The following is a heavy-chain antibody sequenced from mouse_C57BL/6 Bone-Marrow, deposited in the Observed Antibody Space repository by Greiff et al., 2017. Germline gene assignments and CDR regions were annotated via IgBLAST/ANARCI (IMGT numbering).Heavy chain of an antibody. V-gene: IGHV1-63*01. D-gene: IGHD4-1*01. Sequence: QVQLKQSGAELVRPGTSVKMSCKASGYTFTHYWIGWAKQRPGHGLEWIGDIYPGGGYTNYNEKFKGKATLTADKSSSTAYMQFSSLTSEDSAIYCCAREGTGTFCDYWGQGTTLTVSS. CDR3: AREGTGTFCDY. CDR2: IYPGGGYT. CDR1: GYTFTHYW. J-gene: IGHJ2*01.